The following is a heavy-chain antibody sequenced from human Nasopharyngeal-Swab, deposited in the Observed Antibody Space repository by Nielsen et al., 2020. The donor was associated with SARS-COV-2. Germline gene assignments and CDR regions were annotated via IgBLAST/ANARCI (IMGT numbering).Heavy chain of an antibody. V-gene: IGHV3-53*01. J-gene: IGHJ1*01. CDR2: IYSSGSI. CDR1: GFNVSNNY. D-gene: IGHD4-11*01. Sequence: GESLKISCAASGFNVSNNYMTWVRQAPGRGLEWVSIIYSSGSIYHADSVKGRFIISRDTSKNTLSLRMNSLRVEYTAVYYCASAVTGPLYWGQGTLVTVSS. CDR3: ASAVTGPLY.